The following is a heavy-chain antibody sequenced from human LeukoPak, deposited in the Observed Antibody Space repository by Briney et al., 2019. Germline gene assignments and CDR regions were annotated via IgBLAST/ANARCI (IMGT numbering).Heavy chain of an antibody. V-gene: IGHV4-61*02. CDR2: IYTSGST. CDR1: GGSISSVSYY. CDR3: AREASYCGGDCSFDY. D-gene: IGHD2-21*02. J-gene: IGHJ4*02. Sequence: SQTLSLTCTVSGGSISSVSYYWGWIRQPAGKGLEWIGRIYTSGSTTYNPSLKSRVTISIDTSKNHFSLELSSVTAADTVVYYCAREASYCGGDCSFDYWGQGTLVTVSS.